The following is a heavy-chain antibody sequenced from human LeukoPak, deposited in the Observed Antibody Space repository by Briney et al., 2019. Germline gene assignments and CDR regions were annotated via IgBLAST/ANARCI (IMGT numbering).Heavy chain of an antibody. CDR3: ARAGPTSRPFDY. Sequence: SETLSLTCSVSGASVSSNYWSWIRQPAGKGLEWIGRIYPSGTTHYNPSLKSRVTMSVDTTKNQFSLKLTSVTAADTAVYYCARAGPTSRPFDYWGQGTLVTVSS. CDR1: GASVSSNY. J-gene: IGHJ4*02. CDR2: IYPSGTT. V-gene: IGHV4-4*07. D-gene: IGHD2-8*02.